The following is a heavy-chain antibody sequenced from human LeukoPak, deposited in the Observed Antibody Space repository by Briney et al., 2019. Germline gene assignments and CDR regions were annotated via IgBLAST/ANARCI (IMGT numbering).Heavy chain of an antibody. CDR1: GFTFGTYG. Sequence: PGGSLRLSCAASGFTFGTYGMNWVRQAPGKGLEWVSSISTSSSYIYYADSMKGRFTISRDNAKNSLYLQMNSLRAEDTAVYYCARDNRQYDFWSGPNPGNYWGQGTLVTVSS. V-gene: IGHV3-21*01. J-gene: IGHJ4*02. D-gene: IGHD3-3*01. CDR3: ARDNRQYDFWSGPNPGNY. CDR2: ISTSSSYI.